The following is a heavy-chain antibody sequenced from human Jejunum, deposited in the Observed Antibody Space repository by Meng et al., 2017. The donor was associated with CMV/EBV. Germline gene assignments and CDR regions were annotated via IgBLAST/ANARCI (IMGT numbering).Heavy chain of an antibody. CDR2: INPNNGGA. Sequence: QVQLVQAGAEVKKPGASVKVSCKASGYTFTSYDINWVRQGTGQGLEWMGRINPNNGGANYAQQFQGRVTMTTDTSISTAYMELSRLRSDDTAVYYCARVEVGITSGDYWGQGTLVTVSS. CDR1: GYTFTSYD. J-gene: IGHJ4*02. D-gene: IGHD1-26*01. CDR3: ARVEVGITSGDY. V-gene: IGHV1-2*06.